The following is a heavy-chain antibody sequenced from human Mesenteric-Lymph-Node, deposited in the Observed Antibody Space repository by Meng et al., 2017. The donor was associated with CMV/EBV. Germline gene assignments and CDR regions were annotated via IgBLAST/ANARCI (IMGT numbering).Heavy chain of an antibody. CDR1: GFTFRSYG. Sequence: GGSLRLSCTASGFTFRSYGMHWVHQAPGKGLEWVTFIQLVGNNKYYADSVKGRFTISRDNSKNTLYLQMSSLRAEDTAVYYCAKDYDTSGYYSMYYYYGMDVWGQGTTVTVSS. V-gene: IGHV3-30*02. J-gene: IGHJ6*02. CDR3: AKDYDTSGYYSMYYYYGMDV. CDR2: IQLVGNNK. D-gene: IGHD3-22*01.